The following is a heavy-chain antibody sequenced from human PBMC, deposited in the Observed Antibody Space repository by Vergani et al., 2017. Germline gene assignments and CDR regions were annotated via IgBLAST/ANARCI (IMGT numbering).Heavy chain of an antibody. V-gene: IGHV4-61*02. CDR2: IYTSGAT. CDR3: ARDGGEYDKDALDV. D-gene: IGHD2-21*01. Sequence: QVQLQESGPGLVKPSQTLSLTCTVSGGSFSTGCQSWTWLRQSAGKGLEWIVHIYTSGATNYNPSLRSRAIMSGDASKKQFSLKSTPVTAADTAVYYCARDGGEYDKDALDVWGQGTKVTVTS. CDR1: GGSFSTGCQS. J-gene: IGHJ3*01.